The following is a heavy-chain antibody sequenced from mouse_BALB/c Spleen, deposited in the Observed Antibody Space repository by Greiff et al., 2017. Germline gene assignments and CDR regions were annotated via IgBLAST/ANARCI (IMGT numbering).Heavy chain of an antibody. CDR3: ARNVYSSMDY. CDR1: GYTFTSYW. Sequence: QVQLQQPGAELVKPGASVKLSCKASGYTFTSYWMHWVTQRPGEGLEWIGEIDPSDSYTNYNQKFKGKATLTVDKSSIPSYMQLSSLTSEDSAVYYCARNVYSSMDYWGQGTSVTVSS. J-gene: IGHJ4*01. V-gene: IGHV1-69*02. CDR2: IDPSDSYT.